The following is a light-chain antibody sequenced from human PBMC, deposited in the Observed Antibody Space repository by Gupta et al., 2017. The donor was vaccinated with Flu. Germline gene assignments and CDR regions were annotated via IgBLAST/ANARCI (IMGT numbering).Light chain of an antibody. CDR3: MQALQTPPT. CDR2: LAS. J-gene: IGKJ1*01. Sequence: IVLTQSPLSLPVTPGEPASISCRSSQSLLHSNGFQYLDWYLQKPGQSPQLLIYLASYRASGVPDRFSGSGSGTDFTLKISRVEAEDVGVYYCMQALQTPPTFGHGTKVDFK. V-gene: IGKV2-28*01. CDR1: QSLLHSNGFQY.